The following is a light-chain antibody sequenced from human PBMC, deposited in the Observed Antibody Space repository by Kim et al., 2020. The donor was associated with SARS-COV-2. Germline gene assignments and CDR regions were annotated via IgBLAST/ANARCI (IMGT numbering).Light chain of an antibody. CDR3: CKCAGDYKGI. V-gene: IGLV2-11*01. CDR2: DGN. J-gene: IGLJ2*01. CDR1: GREVSGYNY. Sequence: GHSVNNSCTATGREVSGYNYVSRYKQPPGTVPEIMIYDGNKRHPGDSDRFSGDVARGKASLTISGLRAVEEAHYDCCKCAGDYKGIFGGGTKLTVL.